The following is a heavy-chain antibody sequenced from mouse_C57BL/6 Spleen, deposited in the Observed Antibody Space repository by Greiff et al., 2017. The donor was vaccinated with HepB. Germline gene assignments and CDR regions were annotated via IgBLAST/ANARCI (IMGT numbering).Heavy chain of an antibody. Sequence: QVQLQQSGAELARPGASVKMSCKASGYTFTSYTMHWVKQRPGQGLEWIGYINPSSGYTKYNQKFKDKATLTADKSSSTAYMQLSSLTSEDSAVYYCARWEYYYGSSYAMDYWGQGTSVTVSS. CDR1: GYTFTSYT. V-gene: IGHV1-4*01. J-gene: IGHJ4*01. CDR3: ARWEYYYGSSYAMDY. D-gene: IGHD1-1*01. CDR2: INPSSGYT.